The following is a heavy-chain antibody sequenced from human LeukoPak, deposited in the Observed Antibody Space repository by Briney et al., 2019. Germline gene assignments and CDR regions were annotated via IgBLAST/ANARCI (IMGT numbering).Heavy chain of an antibody. J-gene: IGHJ4*02. CDR3: ARGAFD. CDR1: GSTFNRFA. V-gene: IGHV3-53*01. CDR2: IYSDGRT. Sequence: GGSLRLSCAASGSTFNRFAMHWVRQAPGRGLDWVSVIYSDGRTFYADSVKGRFTSSRDNSKNTVDLQMNNLGADDTAVYYCARGAFDWGQGTLVTVSS.